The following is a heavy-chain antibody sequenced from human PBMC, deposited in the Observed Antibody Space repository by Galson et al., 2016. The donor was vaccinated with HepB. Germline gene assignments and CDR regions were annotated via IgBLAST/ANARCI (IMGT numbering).Heavy chain of an antibody. CDR2: INSSGSNT. CDR1: GFTFRSYD. D-gene: IGHD3-10*01. Sequence: SLRLSCAASGFTFRSYDMSWVRQAPGKGLEWVSGINSSGSNTYYADSVKGRSTISRDNSKNTLYLQMNSLRAEDSAVYYCAKGKRYSDSGSYYVDYWGQGTLVTVSS. J-gene: IGHJ4*02. V-gene: IGHV3-23*01. CDR3: AKGKRYSDSGSYYVDY.